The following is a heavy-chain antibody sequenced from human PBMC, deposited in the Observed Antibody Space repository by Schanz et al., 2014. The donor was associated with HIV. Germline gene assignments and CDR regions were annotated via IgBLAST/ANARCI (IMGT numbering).Heavy chain of an antibody. D-gene: IGHD6-19*01. V-gene: IGHV3-9*01. Sequence: EVQLVETGGGLIQPGGSLRLSCVASGFTVSSNYMTRVRQAPGKGLEWVSGISWNSGSIGYADSVKGRFTISRDNAKNSLYLQMNSLRAEDTALYYCAKDNGWPLASYYGMDVWGQGTTVTVSS. J-gene: IGHJ6*02. CDR2: ISWNSGSI. CDR1: GFTVSSNY. CDR3: AKDNGWPLASYYGMDV.